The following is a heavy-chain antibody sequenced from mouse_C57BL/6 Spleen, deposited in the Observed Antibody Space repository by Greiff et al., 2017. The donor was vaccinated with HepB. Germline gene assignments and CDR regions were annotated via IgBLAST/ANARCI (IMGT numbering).Heavy chain of an antibody. Sequence: EVQRVESGGGLVQPGGSLKLSCAASGFTFSDYYMYWVRQTPEKRLEWVAYISNGGGSTYYPDTVKGRFTISRDNAKNTLYLQMSRLKSEDTAMYYCAGLGPYAMDYWGQGTSVTVSS. J-gene: IGHJ4*01. D-gene: IGHD4-1*01. V-gene: IGHV5-12*01. CDR3: AGLGPYAMDY. CDR2: ISNGGGST. CDR1: GFTFSDYY.